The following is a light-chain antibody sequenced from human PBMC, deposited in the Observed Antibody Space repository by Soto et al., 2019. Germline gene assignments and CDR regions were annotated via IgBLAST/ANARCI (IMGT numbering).Light chain of an antibody. V-gene: IGKV3-15*01. J-gene: IGKJ1*01. CDR2: GAS. CDR1: QSVSSN. CDR3: QQYNNWLRT. Sequence: EIVMTQSPATLSVSPGERATLSCRASQSVSSNLAWYQQKPGQAPRLLIYGASTRATVIPARFSGSGSGTEFTPTISSLQSEDFAVYYCQQYNNWLRTFGQGTKVEIK.